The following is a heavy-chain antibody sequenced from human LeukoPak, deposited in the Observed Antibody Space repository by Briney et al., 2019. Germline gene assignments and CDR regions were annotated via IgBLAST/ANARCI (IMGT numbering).Heavy chain of an antibody. V-gene: IGHV3-30*04. D-gene: IGHD6-19*01. CDR2: ISYDGSNK. J-gene: IGHJ4*02. CDR1: GFTFSSYA. CDR3: ARGSSGWLY. Sequence: GGSLRLSCAASGFTFSSYAMRWVRQAPGKGLEWVAVISYDGSNKYYADSVKGRFTISRDNSKNTLYLQMNSLRAEDTAVYYCARGSSGWLYWGQGTLVTVSS.